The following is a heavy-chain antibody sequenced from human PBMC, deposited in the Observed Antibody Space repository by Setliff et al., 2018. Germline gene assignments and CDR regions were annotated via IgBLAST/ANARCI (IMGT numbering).Heavy chain of an antibody. V-gene: IGHV3-30*02. CDR1: GFTFSSYG. CDR3: ARAHSSTLSVHDY. J-gene: IGHJ4*02. Sequence: GGSLRLSCAASGFTFSSYGMHWVRQAPGKGLEWVAFIRYDGSNKYYVDSVKGRFTISRDNAKNTLYLQMNSLRAEDTAVYYCARAHSSTLSVHDYWGQGTLVTVSS. D-gene: IGHD2-2*01. CDR2: IRYDGSNK.